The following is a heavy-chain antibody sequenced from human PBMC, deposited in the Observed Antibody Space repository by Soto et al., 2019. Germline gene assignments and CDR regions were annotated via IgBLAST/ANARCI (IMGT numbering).Heavy chain of an antibody. V-gene: IGHV4-61*01. CDR3: ARENARNWFDP. Sequence: PSETLSLTFTVSGGSVSSGSYYWSWIRQPPGKGLEWIGYIYYSGSTNYNPSLKSRVTISVDTSKNQFSLKLSSVTAADTAVYYCARENARNWFDPWGQGTLVTVSS. CDR2: IYYSGST. CDR1: GGSVSSGSYY. J-gene: IGHJ5*02.